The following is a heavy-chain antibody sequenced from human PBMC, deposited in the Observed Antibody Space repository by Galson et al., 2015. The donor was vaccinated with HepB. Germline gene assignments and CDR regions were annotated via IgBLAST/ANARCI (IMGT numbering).Heavy chain of an antibody. J-gene: IGHJ5*02. CDR3: AGAPPRLPVCFDP. Sequence: SLRLSCAASGFTVSGNHMSWVRQAPGKGLEWVSMIYGGNTTLYADSVKGRFTISRDNSKNTLYLQMNSLRADDTAVYYCAGAPPRLPVCFDPWGQGVLVTVSS. CDR2: IYGGNTT. CDR1: GFTVSGNH. V-gene: IGHV3-53*01. D-gene: IGHD4-11*01.